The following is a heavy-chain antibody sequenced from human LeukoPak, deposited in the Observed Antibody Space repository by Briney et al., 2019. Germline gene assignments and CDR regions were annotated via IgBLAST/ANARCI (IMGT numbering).Heavy chain of an antibody. CDR1: GFTFDDYG. V-gene: IGHV3-23*01. J-gene: IGHJ4*02. D-gene: IGHD3-22*01. CDR2: ISGSGGST. CDR3: AKGATMIVVVDFDY. Sequence: GGSLRLSCAASGFTFDDYGMSWVRQAPGKGLEWVSGISGSGGSTYYADSVKGRFTISRDNSKNTLYLQMNSLRAEDTAVYYCAKGATMIVVVDFDYWGQGTLVTVSS.